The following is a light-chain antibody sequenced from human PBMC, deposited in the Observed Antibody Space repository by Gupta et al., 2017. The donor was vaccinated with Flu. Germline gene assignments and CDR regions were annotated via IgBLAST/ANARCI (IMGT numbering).Light chain of an antibody. CDR2: RNN. V-gene: IGLV1-47*01. J-gene: IGLJ2*01. CDR3: AAWDDSLSGVV. CDR1: SSNIGSNL. Sequence: RVTISCSGSSSNIGSNLVYWYQQLPGAAPKLLIYRNNQRPSGVPDRFSGSKSGTSASLAISGLRSEDEADYYCAAWDDSLSGVVFGGGTKLTVL.